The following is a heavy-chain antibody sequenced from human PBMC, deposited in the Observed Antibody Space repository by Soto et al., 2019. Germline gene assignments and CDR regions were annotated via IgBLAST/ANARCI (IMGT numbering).Heavy chain of an antibody. CDR2: ISFDGNNK. CDR3: GRCTGTSCHLGADF. D-gene: IGHD2-2*01. J-gene: IGHJ4*02. CDR1: GFTFSNYA. V-gene: IGHV3-30-3*01. Sequence: ESGGGVVQPGRSLRLSCAASGFTFSNYALHWVRQAPGRGLEWVALISFDGNNKYYANSVKGRFTISRDNSKNTLYLQMNSLRAEDTSVYYCGRCTGTSCHLGADFWGQGTLVIVSS.